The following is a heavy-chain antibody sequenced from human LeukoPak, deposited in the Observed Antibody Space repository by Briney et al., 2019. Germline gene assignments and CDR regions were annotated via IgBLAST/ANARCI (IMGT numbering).Heavy chain of an antibody. V-gene: IGHV6-1*01. CDR2: TYYRSKWYN. Sequence: SQTLSLTCAISGDSVSSNSAAWNWIRQSPSRGLEWLGRTYYRSKWYNDYAVSVKSRITINPDTSKNQFSLKLSSVTAADTAVYYCARSEAIFGLFPPRFDYWGQGTLVTVSS. J-gene: IGHJ4*02. CDR3: ARSEAIFGLFPPRFDY. D-gene: IGHD3/OR15-3a*01. CDR1: GDSVSSNSAA.